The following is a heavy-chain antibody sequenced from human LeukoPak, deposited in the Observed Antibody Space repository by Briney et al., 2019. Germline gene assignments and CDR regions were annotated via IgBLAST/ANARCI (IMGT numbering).Heavy chain of an antibody. V-gene: IGHV1-69*13. CDR2: IIPIFGTA. J-gene: IGHJ2*01. CDR1: GYTFTGYY. Sequence: SVKVSCKASGYTFTGYYMHWVRQAPGQGLEWMGGIIPIFGTANYAQKFQGRVTITADESTSTAYMELSSLRSEDTAVYYCARDRRGIYWYFDLWGRGTLVTVSA. D-gene: IGHD6-13*01. CDR3: ARDRRGIYWYFDL.